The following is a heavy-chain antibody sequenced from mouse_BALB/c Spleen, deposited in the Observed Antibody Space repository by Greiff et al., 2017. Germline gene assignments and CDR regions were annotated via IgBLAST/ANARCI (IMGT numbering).Heavy chain of an antibody. CDR3: ARKYGNYVYWYFDV. D-gene: IGHD2-10*02. V-gene: IGHV1S127*01. CDR2: IDPSNSET. Sequence: VQVVESGPELVRPGASVKMSCKASGYTFTSYWMHWVKQRPGQGLEWIGMIDPSNSETRLNQKFKDKATLNVDKSSNTAYMQLSSLTSEDSAVYYCARKYGNYVYWYFDVWGAGTTVTVSS. J-gene: IGHJ1*01. CDR1: GYTFTSYW.